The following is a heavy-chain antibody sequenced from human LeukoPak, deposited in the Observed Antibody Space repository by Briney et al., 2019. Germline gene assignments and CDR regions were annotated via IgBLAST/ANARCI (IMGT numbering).Heavy chain of an antibody. CDR1: GGTFSSYA. CDR2: IIPILGIA. V-gene: IGHV1-69*10. Sequence: SVKVSCKASGGTFSSYAISWVRQAPGQGLEWMGGIIPILGIANYAQKFQGRVTITADKSTSTAYMELSSLRSEATAVYYCARDSVGAPFDYWGQGTLVTVSS. J-gene: IGHJ4*02. D-gene: IGHD1-26*01. CDR3: ARDSVGAPFDY.